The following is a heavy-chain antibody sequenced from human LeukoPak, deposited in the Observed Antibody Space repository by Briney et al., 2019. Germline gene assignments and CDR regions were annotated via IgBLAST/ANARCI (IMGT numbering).Heavy chain of an antibody. D-gene: IGHD3-10*01. Sequence: ASVKVSCKASGYTFTSYGISWVRQAPGQGLEWMGSISAYNGNTNYAQKLQGRVTMTTDTSTSTTYMELRSLRSDDTAVYYSARCDGFGELDDAFDIWGQGTMVTVSS. J-gene: IGHJ3*02. CDR1: GYTFTSYG. V-gene: IGHV1-18*01. CDR3: ARCDGFGELDDAFDI. CDR2: ISAYNGNT.